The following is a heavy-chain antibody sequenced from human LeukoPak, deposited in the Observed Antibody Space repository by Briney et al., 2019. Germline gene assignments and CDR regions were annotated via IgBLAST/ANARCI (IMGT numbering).Heavy chain of an antibody. CDR3: ARDLFTMIVVGGY. CDR1: GYTFTGYY. CDR2: INPNSGGT. V-gene: IGHV1-2*02. D-gene: IGHD3-22*01. Sequence: ASVKVSCKASGYTFTGYYMHWVRQAPGQGLEWMGWINPNSGGTSYAQKFQGRVTMTRDTSISTAYMELSRLRSDDTAVYYCARDLFTMIVVGGYWGQGTLVTVSS. J-gene: IGHJ4*02.